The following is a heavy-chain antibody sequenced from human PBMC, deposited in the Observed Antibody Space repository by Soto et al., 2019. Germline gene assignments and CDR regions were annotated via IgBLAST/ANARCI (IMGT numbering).Heavy chain of an antibody. CDR3: ARVAEGRGWGWFDP. V-gene: IGHV1-69*01. D-gene: IGHD3-16*01. Sequence: QVQLVQSGAEVKKTGSSVKVSCKASGGTFSSYAISWVRQSPGQGLEWMGGIIPIFGTANYAQKFQGRVTITADESTSTAYMELSSLRSEDTAVYYCARVAEGRGWGWFDPWGQGTLVTVSS. CDR2: IIPIFGTA. CDR1: GGTFSSYA. J-gene: IGHJ5*02.